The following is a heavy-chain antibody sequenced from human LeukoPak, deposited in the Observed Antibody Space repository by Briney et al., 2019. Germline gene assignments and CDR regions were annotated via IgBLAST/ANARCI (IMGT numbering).Heavy chain of an antibody. V-gene: IGHV1-69*05. Sequence: SVKDSCKASGGTFSSYAISWVRQAPGRGLEWMGGIIPIFGTANYAQKFQGRVAITTDESTSTAYMELSSLRSEDTAVYYCARSLVEYSSSSGSYYFDYWGQGTLVTVSS. J-gene: IGHJ4*02. D-gene: IGHD6-6*01. CDR2: IIPIFGTA. CDR3: ARSLVEYSSSSGSYYFDY. CDR1: GGTFSSYA.